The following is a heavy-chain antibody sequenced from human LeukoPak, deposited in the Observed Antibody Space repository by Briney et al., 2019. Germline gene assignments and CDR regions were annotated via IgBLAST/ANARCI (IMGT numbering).Heavy chain of an antibody. CDR3: ARGAGLFTMLRGVIN. V-gene: IGHV1-2*06. CDR2: ISPNNGGT. Sequence: GASVKVSCKASGYTFTDYYIHWVRQAPGQELEWMGRISPNNGGTNYAEKFQGRVTMTSDTSISTAYMELSRLTSDDTAVFYCARGAGLFTMLRGVINWGQGTLVTVPS. J-gene: IGHJ4*02. CDR1: GYTFTDYY. D-gene: IGHD3-10*01.